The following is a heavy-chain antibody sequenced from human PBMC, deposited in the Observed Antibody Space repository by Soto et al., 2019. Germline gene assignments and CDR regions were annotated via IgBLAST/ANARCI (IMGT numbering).Heavy chain of an antibody. CDR3: ARGSTMGL. V-gene: IGHV3-48*01. Sequence: EVPLVESGGGLVPPGGSLRLSCAASGFTFSASSMTGVRQAPGKGLGWVSYISPSSTTMYYTDSVKGRFTISRDDARNSVYLEMNSLRAEDTAVYYGARGSTMGLGGQGTLVTVSS. CDR2: ISPSSTTM. J-gene: IGHJ1*01. D-gene: IGHD2-15*01. CDR1: GFTFSASS.